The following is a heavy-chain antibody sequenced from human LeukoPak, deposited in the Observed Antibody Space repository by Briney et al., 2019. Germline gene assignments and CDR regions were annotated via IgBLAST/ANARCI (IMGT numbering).Heavy chain of an antibody. CDR2: ISAYNGNT. Sequence: ASVKVSCKASGYTFTIFGISWVRQAPGQGLEWMGWISAYNGNTNYAQRLQGRVTMTTDTSTSTAYMELRSLRSDDTAVYYCARGRFLEWNDAFDIWGQGTMVTVSS. CDR1: GYTFTIFG. J-gene: IGHJ3*02. D-gene: IGHD3-3*01. V-gene: IGHV1-18*01. CDR3: ARGRFLEWNDAFDI.